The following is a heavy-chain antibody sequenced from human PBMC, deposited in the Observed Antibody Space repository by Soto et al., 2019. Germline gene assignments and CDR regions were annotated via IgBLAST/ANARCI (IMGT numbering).Heavy chain of an antibody. J-gene: IGHJ5*02. D-gene: IGHD6-19*01. CDR2: ISSSSSTI. Sequence: GGSLRLSCAASGFTFSTYSMNWVRQAPGKGLEWVSYISSSSSTIFYTDSVKGRFTVSRDNAKNSLYLQMNSLRAEDTAVYYCARDKDSSGWYNWFDPWGQGTLVTVS. V-gene: IGHV3-48*01. CDR1: GFTFSTYS. CDR3: ARDKDSSGWYNWFDP.